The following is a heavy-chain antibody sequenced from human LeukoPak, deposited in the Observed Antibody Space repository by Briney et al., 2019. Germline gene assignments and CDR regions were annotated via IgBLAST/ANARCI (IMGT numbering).Heavy chain of an antibody. V-gene: IGHV3-73*01. CDR1: GFTFSGSA. CDR2: IRSKANSYAT. D-gene: IGHD3-10*01. CDR3: TSIDYYGNYSAQYYYYYYMDV. J-gene: IGHJ6*03. Sequence: GGSLRLSCAASGFTFSGSAMHWVRQASGKGQEWVGRIRSKANSYATAYAASVKGRFTISRDDSKNTAYLQMNSLKTEDTAVYYCTSIDYYGNYSAQYYYYYYMDVWGKGTTVTVSS.